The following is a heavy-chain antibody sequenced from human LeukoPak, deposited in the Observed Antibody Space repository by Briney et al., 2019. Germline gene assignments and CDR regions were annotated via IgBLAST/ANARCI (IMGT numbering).Heavy chain of an antibody. CDR2: INPSGGST. CDR3: ARKVPPDY. Sequence: ASVKVSCKASGYTFTSYYMHWVRQAPGQGLEWMGIINPSGGSTNYAQKFQGRVTITADKSTSTAYMELSSLRSEDTAVYYCARKVPPDYWGQGTLVTVSS. CDR1: GYTFTSYY. V-gene: IGHV1-46*01. J-gene: IGHJ4*02.